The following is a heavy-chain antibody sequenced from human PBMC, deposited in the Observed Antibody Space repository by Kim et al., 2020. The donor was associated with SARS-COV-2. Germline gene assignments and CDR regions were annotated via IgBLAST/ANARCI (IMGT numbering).Heavy chain of an antibody. J-gene: IGHJ4*02. D-gene: IGHD6-13*01. CDR3: VRGDSSSSWSAFDY. CDR1: GGSISTYF. V-gene: IGHV4-59*01. Sequence: SETLSLTCTVSGGSISTYFWTWIRQPPGKGLEWIGYIYYTGSTYYNPSLKSRVTMSVDTSKNQFSLKLTSVSAADTAVYYCVRGDSSSSWSAFDYWGQGT. CDR2: IYYTGST.